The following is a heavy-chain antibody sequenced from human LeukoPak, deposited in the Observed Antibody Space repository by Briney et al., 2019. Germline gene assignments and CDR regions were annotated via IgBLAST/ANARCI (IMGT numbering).Heavy chain of an antibody. CDR2: ISYDGSNK. Sequence: PGGSLRLSCAASGFTFSSYGMHWVRQAPGKGLEWVAVISYDGSNKYYADSVKGRFTISRDNSKNTLYLQMNSLRAEDTAVYYCAKGPRSIAVAGTGSLYDYWGQGTPVTVSS. J-gene: IGHJ4*02. D-gene: IGHD6-19*01. V-gene: IGHV3-30*18. CDR3: AKGPRSIAVAGTGSLYDY. CDR1: GFTFSSYG.